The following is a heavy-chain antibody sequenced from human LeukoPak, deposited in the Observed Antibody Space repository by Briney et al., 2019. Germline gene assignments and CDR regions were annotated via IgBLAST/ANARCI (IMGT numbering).Heavy chain of an antibody. Sequence: SVKVSCKASGGTFSSYAISWVRQAPGQGLEWVGGIIPIFGTANYAQKFQGRGTITADESTSTAYMELSSLRSEDTAVYYCARSLGQQLGSFDYWGQGTLVTVSS. D-gene: IGHD6-13*01. J-gene: IGHJ4*02. CDR1: GGTFSSYA. CDR3: ARSLGQQLGSFDY. CDR2: IIPIFGTA. V-gene: IGHV1-69*01.